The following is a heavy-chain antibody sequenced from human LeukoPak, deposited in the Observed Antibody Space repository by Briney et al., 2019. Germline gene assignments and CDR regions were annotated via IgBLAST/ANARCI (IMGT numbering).Heavy chain of an antibody. Sequence: GGSLRLSCAASGFTFSSYSMNWVRQAPGKGLEWVSYISSSSSTIYYADSVKGRFTISRDNAKNSLYLQMNSLRAEGTAVYYCARDSRSGYSYGSDYWGQGTLVTVSS. J-gene: IGHJ4*02. V-gene: IGHV3-48*01. D-gene: IGHD5-18*01. CDR1: GFTFSSYS. CDR2: ISSSSSTI. CDR3: ARDSRSGYSYGSDY.